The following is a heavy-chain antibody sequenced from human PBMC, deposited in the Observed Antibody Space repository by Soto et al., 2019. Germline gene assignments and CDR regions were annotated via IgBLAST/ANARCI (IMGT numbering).Heavy chain of an antibody. Sequence: VGSLRLSCAASGFTFSSYSMNWVRQAPGKGLEWVSSISSSSSYIYYADSVKGRFTISRDNAKDSLYLQMNSLRAEDTAVYYCARDLMVYANDYLTNHIFDYWGQGTLVTVSS. CDR1: GFTFSSYS. V-gene: IGHV3-21*01. D-gene: IGHD2-8*01. J-gene: IGHJ4*02. CDR2: ISSSSSYI. CDR3: ARDLMVYANDYLTNHIFDY.